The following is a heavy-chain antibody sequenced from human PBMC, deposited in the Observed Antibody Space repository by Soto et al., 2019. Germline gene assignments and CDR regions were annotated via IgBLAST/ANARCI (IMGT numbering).Heavy chain of an antibody. Sequence: ASVKVSCKASGSTFTGYYMHWVRQAPGQGLEWMGWINPNSGGTNYAQKFQGRVTMTRDTSISTAYMELSRLRSDDTAVYYCARDLEIGYYYDSSGYYYPEFDYWGQGTLVTVSS. V-gene: IGHV1-2*02. D-gene: IGHD3-22*01. CDR3: ARDLEIGYYYDSSGYYYPEFDY. CDR2: INPNSGGT. CDR1: GSTFTGYY. J-gene: IGHJ4*02.